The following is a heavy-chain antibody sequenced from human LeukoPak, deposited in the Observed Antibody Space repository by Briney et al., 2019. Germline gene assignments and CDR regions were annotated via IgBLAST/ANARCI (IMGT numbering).Heavy chain of an antibody. CDR1: GGTFSSYA. Sequence: GSSVKVSCKASGGTFSSYAISWVRQAPGQGLEWMGGIIPIFGTAYYAQKFQGRVTITADESTSTAYMELSSLRSEDTAVYYCARGRAGYYGSGSYGVDPWGQGTLVTVSS. D-gene: IGHD3-10*01. J-gene: IGHJ5*02. CDR2: IIPIFGTA. V-gene: IGHV1-69*01. CDR3: ARGRAGYYGSGSYGVDP.